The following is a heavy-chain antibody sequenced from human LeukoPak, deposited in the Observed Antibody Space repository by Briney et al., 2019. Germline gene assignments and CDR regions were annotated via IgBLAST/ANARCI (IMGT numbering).Heavy chain of an antibody. CDR3: ARKFYGSGSYYNR. Sequence: SETLSLTCAVYGGSFSGYYWSWIRQPPGKGLEWIGEINHSGSTNYNPSLKSRVTISVGTSKNQFSLKLSSVTAADTAVYYCARKFYGSGSYYNRWGQGTLVTVSS. J-gene: IGHJ4*02. CDR1: GGSFSGYY. D-gene: IGHD3-10*01. CDR2: INHSGST. V-gene: IGHV4-34*01.